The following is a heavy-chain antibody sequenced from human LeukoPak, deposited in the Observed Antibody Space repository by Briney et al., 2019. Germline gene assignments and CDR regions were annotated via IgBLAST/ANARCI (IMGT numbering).Heavy chain of an antibody. V-gene: IGHV7-4-1*02. Sequence: ASAKVSCKASGYTFTSYAMNWVRQAPRQGLEWMGWINTNTGNPTYAQGFTGRFVFSLDTSVSTAYLQISSLKAEDTAVYYCARDDSSSWYFLDPWGQGTLVTVSS. CDR1: GYTFTSYA. D-gene: IGHD6-13*01. J-gene: IGHJ5*02. CDR2: INTNTGNP. CDR3: ARDDSSSWYFLDP.